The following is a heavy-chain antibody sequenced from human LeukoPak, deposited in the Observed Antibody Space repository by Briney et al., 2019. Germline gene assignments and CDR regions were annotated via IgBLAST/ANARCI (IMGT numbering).Heavy chain of an antibody. V-gene: IGHV1-2*02. J-gene: IGHJ3*02. CDR2: INPNSGGT. CDR1: GYTFTGYY. Sequence: ASVKVSCKASGYTFTGYYMHWVRQAPGQGLEWMGWINPNSGGTNYAQKFQGRVTMTRDTSISTAYMELSRLRSDDTAVYYCARAGYSSGWYKWDAFDIWGQGTTVTVSS. CDR3: ARAGYSSGWYKWDAFDI. D-gene: IGHD6-19*01.